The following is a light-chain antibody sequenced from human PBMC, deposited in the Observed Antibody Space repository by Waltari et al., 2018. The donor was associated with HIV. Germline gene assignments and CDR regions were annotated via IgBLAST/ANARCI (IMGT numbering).Light chain of an antibody. V-gene: IGKV4-1*01. CDR1: QSILSTAGNRHY. J-gene: IGKJ2*01. CDR3: QQYYDAPYT. CDR2: WAT. Sequence: IVMTQSPASLGVSLGERATINCKSSQSILSTAGNRHYLAWYQQRPGQAPNLLIYWATTRESGVPDRIRGSGSGTDFTLTINSLQAEDVAVYYCQQYYDAPYTFGQGTKVDI.